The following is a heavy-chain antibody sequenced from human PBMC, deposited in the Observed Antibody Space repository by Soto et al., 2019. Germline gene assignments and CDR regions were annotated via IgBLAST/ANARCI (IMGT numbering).Heavy chain of an antibody. J-gene: IGHJ3*02. Sequence: GGSLRLSCAASGFTFRNYAMNWVRQAPGKGLEWVSTISGSSGNTYYADSVKGRFTISTDNSKNTLYLQMNSLRAEDTALYYCAKMFRTATVGGIDDGFDIWGQGTMVTVSS. CDR2: ISGSSGNT. D-gene: IGHD4-17*01. CDR3: AKMFRTATVGGIDDGFDI. CDR1: GFTFRNYA. V-gene: IGHV3-23*01.